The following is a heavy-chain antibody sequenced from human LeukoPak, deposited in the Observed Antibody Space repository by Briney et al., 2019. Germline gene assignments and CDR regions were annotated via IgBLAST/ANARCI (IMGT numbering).Heavy chain of an antibody. V-gene: IGHV4-31*03. CDR3: AREGNMTPDY. J-gene: IGHJ4*02. Sequence: MTSQTLSLTCTVSGGSISVGDYYWSWIRQHPGRGLEWIGYIYYSGSIYYNPSLKSRVTISVDTSKNQFSLKLNSVTAADTAVYYCAREGNMTPDYWGQGTLVTVSS. D-gene: IGHD2/OR15-2a*01. CDR1: GGSISVGDYY. CDR2: IYYSGSI.